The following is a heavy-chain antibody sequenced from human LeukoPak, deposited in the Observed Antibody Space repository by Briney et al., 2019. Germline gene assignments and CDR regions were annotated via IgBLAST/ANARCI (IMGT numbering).Heavy chain of an antibody. CDR2: IGLSDAIE. Sequence: GGSLRLSCAASGFSLNDYFRSWIRQAPGKGLEWVADIGLSDAIESYGDSVKGRFTISREIAKNSLYLQLNTLRAEDTAVYYCAREIVAGNFDSWGQGTLVTVSS. V-gene: IGHV3-11*01. D-gene: IGHD6-19*01. CDR3: AREIVAGNFDS. J-gene: IGHJ4*02. CDR1: GFSLNDYF.